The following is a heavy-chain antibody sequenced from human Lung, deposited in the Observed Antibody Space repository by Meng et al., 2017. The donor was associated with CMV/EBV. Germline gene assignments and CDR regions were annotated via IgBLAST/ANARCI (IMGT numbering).Heavy chain of an antibody. CDR1: GYIFTSSV. V-gene: IGHV7-4-1*01. D-gene: IGHD3-3*01. CDR3: ARGNGWRFDY. J-gene: IGHJ4*02. CDR2: INSNTGNQ. Sequence: QVQLVEVGSGLRKPGDLVKVPCHAAGYIFTSSVMNWVRHAPGQGLEWMGWINSNTGNQTYAQGFTGRFVFTLDTSVSTAYLQIDSLKAADTAVYYGARGNGWRFDYWGQGTLVTVSS.